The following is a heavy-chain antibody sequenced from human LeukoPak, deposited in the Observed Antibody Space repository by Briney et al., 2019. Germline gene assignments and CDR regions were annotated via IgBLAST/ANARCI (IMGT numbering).Heavy chain of an antibody. Sequence: GGSLRLSCEASGFTFSSYDMNWVRQAPGKGLEWVSSISGSGDKTYYADSVKGRFTISRDSSENTLYLQMNSLRVEDTAVYYCARVGYYSSGPFSYFDYWGQGTLVTVSS. V-gene: IGHV3-23*01. D-gene: IGHD3-10*01. J-gene: IGHJ4*02. CDR1: GFTFSSYD. CDR2: ISGSGDKT. CDR3: ARVGYYSSGPFSYFDY.